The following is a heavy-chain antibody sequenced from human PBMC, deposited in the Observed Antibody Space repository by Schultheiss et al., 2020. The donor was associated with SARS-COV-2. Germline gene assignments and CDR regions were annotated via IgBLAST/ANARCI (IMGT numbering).Heavy chain of an antibody. V-gene: IGHV3-66*01. D-gene: IGHD3-3*01. J-gene: IGHJ4*02. CDR3: ARDRDFWSGYYSLGY. Sequence: GGSLRLSCAASGFTFSSYAMSWVRQAPGKGLEWVSVIYSGGSTYYADSVKGRFTISRDNSKNTLYLQMNSLRAEDTAVYYCARDRDFWSGYYSLGYWGQGTLVTVSS. CDR2: IYSGGST. CDR1: GFTFSSYA.